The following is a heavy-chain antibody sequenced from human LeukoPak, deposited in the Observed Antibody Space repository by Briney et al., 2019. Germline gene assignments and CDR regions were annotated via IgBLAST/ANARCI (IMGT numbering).Heavy chain of an antibody. D-gene: IGHD6-6*01. CDR3: AKDRPGPIDY. V-gene: IGHV3-30*18. CDR1: GFTFSSYG. Sequence: GGSLRLSSAASGFTFSSYGMHWVRQAPGKGLEWVAVISYDGSNKDYADSVKGRFTMSRDNSINTLYLQMNSLRAEDTAVYYCAKDRPGPIDYWGQGTLVTVSS. CDR2: ISYDGSNK. J-gene: IGHJ4*02.